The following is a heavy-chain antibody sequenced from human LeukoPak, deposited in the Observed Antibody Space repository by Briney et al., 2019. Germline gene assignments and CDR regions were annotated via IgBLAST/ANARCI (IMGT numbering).Heavy chain of an antibody. Sequence: PSETLTLTCTVSGGSISSYYWSWIRQPAGKGLEWIGRIYPSGNTNYNPPLKSRVTMSVDTSKNQFSLKLSSVTAADTAVYYCARDWPRLRWSLDYWGQGTLVTVSS. J-gene: IGHJ4*02. CDR1: GGSISSYY. V-gene: IGHV4-4*07. CDR2: IYPSGNT. D-gene: IGHD4-23*01. CDR3: ARDWPRLRWSLDY.